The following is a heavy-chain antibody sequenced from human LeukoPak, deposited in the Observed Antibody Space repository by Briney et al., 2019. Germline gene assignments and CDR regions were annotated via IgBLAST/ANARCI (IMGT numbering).Heavy chain of an antibody. Sequence: QTGGSLRLSCAASVFTVSSNYMSWVRQAPGKGLEWVSVIYSGGSTYYADSVKGRFTISRDNSKNTLYLQMNSLRAEDTAVYYCARENSYGSPFDYWGQGTLVTVSS. CDR2: IYSGGST. D-gene: IGHD5-18*01. J-gene: IGHJ4*02. CDR1: VFTVSSNY. V-gene: IGHV3-66*01. CDR3: ARENSYGSPFDY.